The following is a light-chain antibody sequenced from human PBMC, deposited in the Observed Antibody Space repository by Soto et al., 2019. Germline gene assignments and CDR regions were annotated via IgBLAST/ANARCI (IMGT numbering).Light chain of an antibody. V-gene: IGLV1-40*01. J-gene: IGLJ2*01. CDR2: GNT. CDR1: RSNIGATYG. CDR3: QSYDSSLSGSV. Sequence: QSVLTQPPSVSGAPGRRVTISCTGSRSNIGATYGVHWYRQLPGTAPKLLIYGNTNRPSGVPDRFSGSKSGTSASLAITGLQAEDEADYYCQSYDSSLSGSVFGGGTKLTVL.